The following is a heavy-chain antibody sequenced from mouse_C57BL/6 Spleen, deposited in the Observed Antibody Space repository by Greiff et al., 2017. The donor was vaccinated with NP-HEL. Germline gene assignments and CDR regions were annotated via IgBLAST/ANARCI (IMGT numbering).Heavy chain of an antibody. V-gene: IGHV1-82*01. CDR3: AGTAQVRFAY. D-gene: IGHD3-2*02. CDR2: IYPGDGDT. CDR1: GYAFSSSW. Sequence: VQLQQSGPELVKPGASVKISCKASGYAFSSSWMNWVKQRPGTGLAWIGRIYPGDGDTHYNGQFKGQATLTADNSASTAYMQLSSLTSEDSAVYFCAGTAQVRFAYWGQGTLVTVSA. J-gene: IGHJ3*01.